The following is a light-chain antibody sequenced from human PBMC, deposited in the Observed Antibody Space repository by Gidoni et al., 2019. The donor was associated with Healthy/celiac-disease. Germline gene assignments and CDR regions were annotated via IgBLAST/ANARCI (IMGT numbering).Light chain of an antibody. Sequence: IVMTQSPATLSVSPGETATLSCSASQSVSSNLAWYQQKPGQAPRLLIYGASTRATGIPARLSGSGSGTEFTLTISSLQSEDFAVYYCQQYNNWPPVYTFGQGTKLEIK. J-gene: IGKJ2*01. CDR2: GAS. CDR3: QQYNNWPPVYT. CDR1: QSVSSN. V-gene: IGKV3-15*01.